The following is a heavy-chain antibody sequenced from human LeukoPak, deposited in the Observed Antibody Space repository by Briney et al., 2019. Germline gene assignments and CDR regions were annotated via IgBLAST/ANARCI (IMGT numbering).Heavy chain of an antibody. D-gene: IGHD2-15*01. V-gene: IGHV3-23*01. J-gene: IGHJ4*02. CDR2: ISSSGEST. CDR3: ARQLGYCSGGSCYFDF. Sequence: GGSLRLSCAASGFTFSSYAMSWVRQVPGEGLEWVSAISSSGESTYSADSVKGRFTISRDSSSNTLYLQLNSLRVEDTAVYYCARQLGYCSGGSCYFDFWGQGTLVAVAS. CDR1: GFTFSSYA.